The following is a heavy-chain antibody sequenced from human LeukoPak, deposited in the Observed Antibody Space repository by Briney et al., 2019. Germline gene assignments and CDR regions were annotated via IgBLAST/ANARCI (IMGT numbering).Heavy chain of an antibody. V-gene: IGHV3-23*01. Sequence: GGSLRLSCAASGFRFSDFTMTWVRQAPGKGPEWVSAIGGRGGSTYYADSLGGRFTISRDNSKDMLYLQMNSLRAEDTAVYYCARDPTIFGVVISHYYYGMDVWGQGTTVTVSS. J-gene: IGHJ6*02. CDR1: GFRFSDFT. CDR3: ARDPTIFGVVISHYYYGMDV. D-gene: IGHD3-3*01. CDR2: IGGRGGST.